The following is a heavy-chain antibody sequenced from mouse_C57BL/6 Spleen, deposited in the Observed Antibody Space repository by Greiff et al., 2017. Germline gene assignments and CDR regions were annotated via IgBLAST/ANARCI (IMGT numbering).Heavy chain of an antibody. CDR3: ARGVGLGLQEGFDY. V-gene: IGHV1-80*01. D-gene: IGHD2-4*01. Sequence: QVQLQQSGAELVKPGASVKISCKASGYAFSSYWMNWVKQRPGKGLEWIGQIYPGDGVTNYNGKFKGKATLTADKSSSTAYMQLSSLTSEDSAVYFCARGVGLGLQEGFDYWGQGTTLTVSS. CDR2: IYPGDGVT. CDR1: GYAFSSYW. J-gene: IGHJ2*01.